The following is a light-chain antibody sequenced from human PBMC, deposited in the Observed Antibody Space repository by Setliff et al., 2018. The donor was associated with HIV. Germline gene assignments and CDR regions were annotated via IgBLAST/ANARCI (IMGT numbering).Light chain of an antibody. CDR3: QVWDSSSDPNYV. CDR2: DDT. J-gene: IGLJ1*01. Sequence: SYELAQPASVSVAPGKTARITCGGNNIGVKSVHWYQQKPGQAPVLVAYDDTERPSGIPERFSGSNSGNTATLTISRVEAGDEADYYCQVWDSSSDPNYVFGTGTKVTVL. CDR1: NIGVKS. V-gene: IGLV3-21*03.